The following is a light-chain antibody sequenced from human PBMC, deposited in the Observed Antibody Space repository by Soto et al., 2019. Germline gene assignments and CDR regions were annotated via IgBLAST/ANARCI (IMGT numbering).Light chain of an antibody. V-gene: IGLV2-14*01. CDR3: NSYPSSSTRDVV. CDR2: EVS. J-gene: IGLJ2*01. Sequence: QSVLTQPASVSGSPGQSITISCTGTSSDVGGYNYVSWYQQHPGKAPKLMIYEVSNRPSGVSNRFSGSKSGNTASLTISGLQAEDEADYYCNSYPSSSTRDVVFGGGTQLTVL. CDR1: SSDVGGYNY.